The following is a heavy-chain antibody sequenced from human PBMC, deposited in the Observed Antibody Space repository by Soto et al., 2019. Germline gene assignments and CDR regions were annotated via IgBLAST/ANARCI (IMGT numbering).Heavy chain of an antibody. D-gene: IGHD3-3*01. CDR2: VYDSGST. V-gene: IGHV4-61*01. J-gene: IGHJ4*02. CDR1: GGSVSSGRYS. Sequence: SQTLSLTCTVSGGSVSSGRYSWSWIRQPPGKGLEWIGNVYDSGSTNYNPSLKSRVTISADTSKNQFSLNLSSVTAADTAVYYCARGFDFWSGFSQTAFDYWGQGTLVTVSS. CDR3: ARGFDFWSGFSQTAFDY.